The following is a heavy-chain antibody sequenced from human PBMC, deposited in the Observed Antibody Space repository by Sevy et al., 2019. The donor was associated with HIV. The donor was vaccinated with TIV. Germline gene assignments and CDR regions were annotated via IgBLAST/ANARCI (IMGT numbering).Heavy chain of an antibody. CDR2: IYHSGST. D-gene: IGHD7-27*01. CDR1: GGSISSGGYS. CDR3: ARDKLGFDY. J-gene: IGHJ4*02. Sequence: SETLSLTCAVSGGSISSGGYSWSWIRQPPGKGLEWIGCIYHSGSTYYNPSLKSRVTISVDRSKNQFSLKLSSVTAADTAVYYCARDKLGFDYWGQGTLVTVSS. V-gene: IGHV4-30-2*01.